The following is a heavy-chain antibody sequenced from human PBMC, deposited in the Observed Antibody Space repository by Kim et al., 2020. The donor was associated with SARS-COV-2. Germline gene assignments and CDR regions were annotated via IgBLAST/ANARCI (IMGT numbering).Heavy chain of an antibody. V-gene: IGHV3-21*01. J-gene: IGHJ4*02. CDR1: GFTFSSYS. CDR2: ISSSSSYI. D-gene: IGHD5-12*01. CDR3: ARGEDIVATIGDY. Sequence: GGSLRLSCAASGFTFSSYSMNWVRQAPGKGLEWVSSISSSSSYIYYADSVKGRFTISRDNAKNSLYLQMNSLRAEDTAVYYCARGEDIVATIGDYWGQGTLVTVSS.